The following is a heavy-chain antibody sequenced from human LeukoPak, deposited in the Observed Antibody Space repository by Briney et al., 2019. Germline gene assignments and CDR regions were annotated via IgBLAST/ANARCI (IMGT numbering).Heavy chain of an antibody. D-gene: IGHD1-26*01. CDR2: ISGSSSYI. CDR1: GFTFSSYS. CDR3: ARDLLGWELHYFDY. Sequence: GGSLRLSCAASGFTFSSYSMNWVRQAPGKGLEWVSSISGSSSYIYYADSVKGRFSISRDNAKNSLYLQMNSLRAEDTAVYYCARDLLGWELHYFDYWGQGTLVTVSS. V-gene: IGHV3-21*01. J-gene: IGHJ4*02.